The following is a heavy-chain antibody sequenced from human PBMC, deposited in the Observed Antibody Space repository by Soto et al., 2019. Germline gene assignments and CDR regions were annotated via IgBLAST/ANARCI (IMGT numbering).Heavy chain of an antibody. CDR3: GRDGRAFNDSSGYTIDV. Sequence: ASVKVSCKASGYTFTSYYMHWVRQAPGQGLEWMGRINANGGSTSYAQKFQGRVTMTTDTSTSTAYMELSSLRSDDTAVYYCGRDGRAFNDSSGYTIDVWGQGTMVTVSS. CDR2: INANGGST. D-gene: IGHD3-22*01. J-gene: IGHJ4*01. V-gene: IGHV1-46*01. CDR1: GYTFTSYY.